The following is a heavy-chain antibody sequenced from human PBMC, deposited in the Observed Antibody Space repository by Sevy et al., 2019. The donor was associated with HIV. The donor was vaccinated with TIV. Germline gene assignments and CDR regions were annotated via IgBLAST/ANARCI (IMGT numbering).Heavy chain of an antibody. D-gene: IGHD1-1*01. CDR1: GFTFGDYA. J-gene: IGHJ4*02. CDR3: TRWKGLQSIFDY. Sequence: GGSLRLSCTTSGFTFGDYAMNWVRQARGKGLEWVAFLKSKADGGTVDHAASVKGRFTISRDDSKSIAYLQMNDLTTEDTGVYYCTRWKGLQSIFDYWGQGALVTVSS. CDR2: LKSKADGGTV. V-gene: IGHV3-49*04.